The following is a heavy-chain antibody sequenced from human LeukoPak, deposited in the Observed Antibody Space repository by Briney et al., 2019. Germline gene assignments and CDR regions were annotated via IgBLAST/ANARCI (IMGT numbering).Heavy chain of an antibody. D-gene: IGHD4-17*01. CDR2: ISSCSSYI. V-gene: IGHV3-21*01. CDR3: ARATYGDYSRFDY. J-gene: IGHJ4*02. CDR1: GFTFSSYS. Sequence: GGSLRLSCAASGFTFSSYSMNWVRQAPGKGLEWVSSISSCSSYIYYADSVKGRFTISRDNAKNSLYLQMNSLRAEDTAVYYCARATYGDYSRFDYWGQGTLVTVSS.